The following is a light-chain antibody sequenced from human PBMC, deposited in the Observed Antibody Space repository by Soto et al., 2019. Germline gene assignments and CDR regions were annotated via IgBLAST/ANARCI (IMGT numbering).Light chain of an antibody. CDR2: VGTGGIVG. V-gene: IGLV9-49*01. Sequence: QPVLTQSPSASASLVASVTLTCTMSSGYSNYKVDWYQQRPGKGPRFVMRVGTGGIVGSKGDGIPDRFSVLGSGLNRYLTIKNIQEEDESDYHCGANHGSGSNFLVVFGGGTKLTVL. CDR3: GANHGSGSNFLVV. J-gene: IGLJ2*01. CDR1: SGYSNYK.